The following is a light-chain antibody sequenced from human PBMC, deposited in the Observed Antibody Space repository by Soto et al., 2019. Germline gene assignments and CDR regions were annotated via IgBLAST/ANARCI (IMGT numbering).Light chain of an antibody. CDR3: QRYGCSPPAT. V-gene: IGKV3-20*01. CDR2: SAS. CDR1: QSFSSSN. Sequence: EVVLTQSPGTLSLPPGERATLSCRASQSFSSSNLAWYQHKPGQPPKLTVYSASRRATGIPARSSGSGSGAAFSITISRLEPEDFALYYWQRYGCSPPATFGGGTKVDIE. J-gene: IGKJ4*01.